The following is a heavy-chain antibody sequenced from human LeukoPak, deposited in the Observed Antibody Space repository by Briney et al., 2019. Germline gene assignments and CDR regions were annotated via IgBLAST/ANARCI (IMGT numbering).Heavy chain of an antibody. CDR3: ASYGVYTRWSYFDY. V-gene: IGHV4-39*01. D-gene: IGHD4-17*01. J-gene: IGHJ4*02. Sequence: KPSETLSLTCTVSSGSISTTSHYWVWVRQPPGKGLEWIGTLYYSVNTYYNPSLRSRVTISVDTSKNQFSLKLSSVTAADTAVYYCASYGVYTRWSYFDYWGQGTLVTVSS. CDR2: LYYSVNT. CDR1: SGSISTTSHY.